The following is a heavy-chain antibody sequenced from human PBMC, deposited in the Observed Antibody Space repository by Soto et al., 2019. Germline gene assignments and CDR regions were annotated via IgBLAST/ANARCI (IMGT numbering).Heavy chain of an antibody. Sequence: QVQLVESGGGVVQPGRSLRLSCAASGFTFSSYGMHWVRQAPGKGLEWVAVIWYDGSNKYYADSVKGRFTISRDNSKNPVYLQMNRLRAEDTAVDYCARYDYDSSGYYPLWGQGTLVTVSS. J-gene: IGHJ4*02. V-gene: IGHV3-33*01. D-gene: IGHD3-22*01. CDR1: GFTFSSYG. CDR3: ARYDYDSSGYYPL. CDR2: IWYDGSNK.